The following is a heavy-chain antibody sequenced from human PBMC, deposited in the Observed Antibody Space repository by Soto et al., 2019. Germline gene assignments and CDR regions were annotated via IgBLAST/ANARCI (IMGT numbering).Heavy chain of an antibody. V-gene: IGHV3-74*01. CDR2: VNSDGRGT. CDR1: ELIFRAYW. J-gene: IGHJ3*02. Sequence: EVQLVETGGDVAHPGGPLGLSCVASELIFRAYWLTGVRQAPGKGLVWVSRVNSDGRGTITGDSVKGRFTVSRDNAKNTLFLQMNSLRVDDTAIYYCARGAPHHAFDIWGQGTMVIVSS. CDR3: ARGAPHHAFDI.